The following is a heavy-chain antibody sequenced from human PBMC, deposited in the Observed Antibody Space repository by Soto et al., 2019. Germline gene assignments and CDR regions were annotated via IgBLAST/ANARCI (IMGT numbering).Heavy chain of an antibody. J-gene: IGHJ6*02. CDR1: GYTFTSYD. CDR2: MNPNSGNT. V-gene: IGHV1-8*01. D-gene: IGHD3-10*01. Sequence: ASVKVSWKASGYTFTSYDINWVRQATGQGLEWMGWMNPNSGNTGYAQKFQGRVTMTRNTSISTAYMELSSLRPEDTAVYYCAKSGDYYYGMDVWGQGTTVTVS. CDR3: AKSGDYYYGMDV.